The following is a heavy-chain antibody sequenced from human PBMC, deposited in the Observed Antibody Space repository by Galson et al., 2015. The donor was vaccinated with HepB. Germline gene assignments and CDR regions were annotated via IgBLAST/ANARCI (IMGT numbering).Heavy chain of an antibody. D-gene: IGHD6-19*01. CDR3: ARAKIAVAGSTSFDY. Sequence: SLRLSCAASGFTFSSYAMHWVRQAPGKGLEWVAVISYDGSNKYYADSVKGRFTISRDNSKNTLYLQMNSLRAEDTAAYYCARAKIAVAGSTSFDYWGQGTLVTVSS. CDR1: GFTFSSYA. CDR2: ISYDGSNK. J-gene: IGHJ4*02. V-gene: IGHV3-30-3*01.